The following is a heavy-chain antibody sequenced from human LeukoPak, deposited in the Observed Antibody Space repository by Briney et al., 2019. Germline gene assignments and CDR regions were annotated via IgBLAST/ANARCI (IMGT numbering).Heavy chain of an antibody. CDR3: ARGPVWGDGAVGTFDY. CDR2: IYTSGST. Sequence: SETLSLTCTVSGGSVSSYYWSWIRQPAGKGLEWTGRIYTSGSTNYNPSLKSRVTMSVDTSKNQFSLKLSSVTAADTAVYYCARGPVWGDGAVGTFDYWGQGTLVTVSS. D-gene: IGHD1-26*01. CDR1: GGSVSSYY. J-gene: IGHJ4*02. V-gene: IGHV4-4*07.